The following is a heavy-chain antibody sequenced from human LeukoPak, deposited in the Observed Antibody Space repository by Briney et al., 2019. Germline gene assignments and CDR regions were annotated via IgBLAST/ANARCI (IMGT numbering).Heavy chain of an antibody. V-gene: IGHV1-18*04. D-gene: IGHD6-19*01. J-gene: IGHJ5*02. CDR1: GYTFNTYG. Sequence: ASVKVSCKASGYTFNTYGINWVRQAPGQGLEWMGWISAYNGNTNYAQNFQGRVTSTTDTSTSTAYMELTSLRSDDTAVYYCARDGRQWVPLNWFDPWGQGTLVTVSS. CDR2: ISAYNGNT. CDR3: ARDGRQWVPLNWFDP.